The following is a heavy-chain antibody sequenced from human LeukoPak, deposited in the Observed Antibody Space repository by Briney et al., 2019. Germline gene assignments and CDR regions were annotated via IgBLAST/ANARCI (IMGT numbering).Heavy chain of an antibody. Sequence: SGGSLRLSCAASGFTLSNVWMSWVRRATGKGLEWVGRFKSKTDGGTTDYAAPVKGRFTISRDDSKNTLYLQMNSLKSEDTAVYYWTTVRSHLYFWGQGTLVTVSS. CDR3: TTVRSHLYF. V-gene: IGHV3-15*01. CDR1: GFTLSNVW. D-gene: IGHD2-8*01. J-gene: IGHJ4*02. CDR2: FKSKTDGGTT.